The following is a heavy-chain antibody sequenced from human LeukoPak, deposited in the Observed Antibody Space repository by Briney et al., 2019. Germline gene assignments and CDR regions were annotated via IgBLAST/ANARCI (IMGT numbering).Heavy chain of an antibody. V-gene: IGHV4-59*01. Sequence: PSETLSLTCTVSGGSISSYYWSWIRQPPGKGLEWIGYIYYSGSTNYNPSLKSRVTISVDTSKNQFSLKLSSVTAADTAVYYCARDLYDAFDIWGQGTMVTVSS. J-gene: IGHJ3*02. CDR2: IYYSGST. CDR3: ARDLYDAFDI. CDR1: GGSISSYY.